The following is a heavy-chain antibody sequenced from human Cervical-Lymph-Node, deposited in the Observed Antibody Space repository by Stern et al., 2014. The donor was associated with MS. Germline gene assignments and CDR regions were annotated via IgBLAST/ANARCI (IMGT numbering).Heavy chain of an antibody. D-gene: IGHD2-21*01. CDR2: IYPVASDI. V-gene: IGHV5-51*03. J-gene: IGHJ4*02. CDR3: ARWSVACDY. CDR1: GYNFISYW. Sequence: EVQLVQSGAELKEPGESLKISCKTSGYNFISYWIAWVRQVPGKGLDWMGIIYPVASDIRYSPSFQGHVTMSVDKSKTTAYLQWKSLKASDTAVYYCARWSVACDYWGQGALITVSS.